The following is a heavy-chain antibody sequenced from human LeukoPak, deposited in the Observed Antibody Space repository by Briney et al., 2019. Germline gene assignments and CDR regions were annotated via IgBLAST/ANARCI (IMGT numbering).Heavy chain of an antibody. Sequence: GGSLRLSCAASGFTFSDYYMSWIRQAPGKGLEWVSYISSSGSTKYYADSVKGRFTISRDNAKNSLYLQMNSLRAEDTAVYYCARERSTSSRNWFDPWGQGTLVTVSS. D-gene: IGHD2-2*01. V-gene: IGHV3-11*01. CDR1: GFTFSDYY. CDR3: ARERSTSSRNWFDP. CDR2: ISSSGSTK. J-gene: IGHJ5*02.